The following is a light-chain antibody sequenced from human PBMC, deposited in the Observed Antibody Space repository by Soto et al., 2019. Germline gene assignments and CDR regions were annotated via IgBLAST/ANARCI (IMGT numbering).Light chain of an antibody. CDR3: ALFMGNGISV. Sequence: QTVVTQESSFSVSPGGTVTLTCALISGSVSTANNPNWYQQTPGQDPRTLIYSTSTRSSGVPDRFSGSILGNKAALTITGAQADDESDYYCALFMGNGISVFGTGTKLTVL. CDR2: STS. V-gene: IGLV8-61*01. CDR1: SGSVSTANN. J-gene: IGLJ1*01.